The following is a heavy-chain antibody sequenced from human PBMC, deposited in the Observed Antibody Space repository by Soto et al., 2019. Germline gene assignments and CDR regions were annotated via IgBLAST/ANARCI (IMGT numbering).Heavy chain of an antibody. J-gene: IGHJ5*02. CDR1: GDSIISSDFY. CDR3: ARHSLALRKNNWFNP. V-gene: IGHV4-39*01. CDR2: IFYLGSS. Sequence: SETLSLTCTVSGDSIISSDFYWGWVRQPPGKGLEWIGSIFYLGSSYYNPSLKSRVTMSVDTSKNQFSLRLRSVTAADTALYFCARHSLALRKNNWFNPWGQGIMVT. D-gene: IGHD3-3*02.